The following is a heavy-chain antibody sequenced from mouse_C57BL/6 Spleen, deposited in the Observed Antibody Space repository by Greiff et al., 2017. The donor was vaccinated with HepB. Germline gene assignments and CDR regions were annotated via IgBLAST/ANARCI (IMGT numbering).Heavy chain of an antibody. CDR2: IWSGGST. J-gene: IGHJ1*03. CDR1: GFSLTSYG. V-gene: IGHV2-4*01. CDR3: AKRGDGGYFDV. Sequence: QVQLQQSGPGLVQPSQSLSITCTVSGFSLTSYGVHWVRQPPGKGLEWLGVIWSGGSTDYNAAFISRLSISKDNSKSQVFFKMNSLQADDTAIYYWAKRGDGGYFDVWGTGTTVTVSS. D-gene: IGHD3-3*01.